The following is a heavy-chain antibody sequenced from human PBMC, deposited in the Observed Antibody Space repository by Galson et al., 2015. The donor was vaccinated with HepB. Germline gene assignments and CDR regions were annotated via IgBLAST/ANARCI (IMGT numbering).Heavy chain of an antibody. CDR2: ISSSGFST. CDR1: GFTFSTYD. CDR3: AKSLNFWSARPYYYYMDV. J-gene: IGHJ6*03. Sequence: SLRLSCAASGFTFSTYDMSWVRQAPGKGLEWVSAISSSGFSTYYADSMKGRFAISRDNSRNTLYLQMNSLRVEDTAVYYCAKSLNFWSARPYYYYMDVWGKGTTVTVSS. D-gene: IGHD3-3*01. V-gene: IGHV3-23*01.